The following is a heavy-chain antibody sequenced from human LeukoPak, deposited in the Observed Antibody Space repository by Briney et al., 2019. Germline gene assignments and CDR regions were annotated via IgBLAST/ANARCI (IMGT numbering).Heavy chain of an antibody. V-gene: IGHV1-18*01. CDR3: ARDIAVAGTFTEFDY. D-gene: IGHD6-19*01. CDR2: ISAYNDNT. CDR1: GYTFTSYG. J-gene: IGHJ4*02. Sequence: ASVKVSCKASGYTFTSYGISWVRQAPGQGLEWMGWISAYNDNTNYAQKLQGRVTMTTDTSTSTAYMELRSLRSDDTAVYYCARDIAVAGTFTEFDYWGQGTLVTVSS.